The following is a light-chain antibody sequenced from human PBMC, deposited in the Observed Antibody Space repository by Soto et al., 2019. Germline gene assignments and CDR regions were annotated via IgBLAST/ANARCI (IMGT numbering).Light chain of an antibody. J-gene: IGLJ1*01. CDR1: SSDVGAYEY. CDR3: SSYAGSSVV. V-gene: IGLV2-8*01. Sequence: QSALTQPPSASGSPGQSVTISCTGTSSDVGAYEYVSWYQHHPGSAPKLILYEVTKRPSGVPGRFSGSKSGNTASLTVSGLQAEDEADYYCSSYAGSSVVFGTGTKLTVL. CDR2: EVT.